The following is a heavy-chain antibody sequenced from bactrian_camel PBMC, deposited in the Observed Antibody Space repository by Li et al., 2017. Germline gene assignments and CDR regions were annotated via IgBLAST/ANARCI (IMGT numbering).Heavy chain of an antibody. J-gene: IGHJ4*01. CDR1: GFTFSNTW. Sequence: HVQLVESGGGLVQPGGSLRLSCVTSGFTFSNTWMHWVRQAPGKGLGWVSSFYPGDGRTHYADPVKGRFTISHDKLRNTVDLQMSALKPEDTAMYYCAAAEGLWHALLSDAPPPGIHYKHWGQGTQVTVS. V-gene: IGHV3S1*01. D-gene: IGHD3*01. CDR3: AAAEGLWHALLSDAPPPGIHYKH. CDR2: FYPGDGRT.